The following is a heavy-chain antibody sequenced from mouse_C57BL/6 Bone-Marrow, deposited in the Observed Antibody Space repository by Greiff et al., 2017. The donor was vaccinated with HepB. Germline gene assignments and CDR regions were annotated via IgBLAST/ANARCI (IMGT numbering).Heavy chain of an antibody. CDR2: ISSGGSYT. V-gene: IGHV5-6*01. CDR1: GFTFSSYG. CDR3: ARHKVVAKGNFDV. J-gene: IGHJ1*03. Sequence: EVKVVESGGDLVKPGGSLKLSCAASGFTFSSYGMSWVRQTPDKRLEWVATISSGGSYTYYPDSVKGRFTISRDNAKNTLYLQMSSLKSEDTAMYYCARHKVVAKGNFDVWGTGTTVTVSS. D-gene: IGHD1-1*01.